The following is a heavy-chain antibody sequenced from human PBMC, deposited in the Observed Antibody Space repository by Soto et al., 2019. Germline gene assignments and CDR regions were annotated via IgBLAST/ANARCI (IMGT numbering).Heavy chain of an antibody. D-gene: IGHD2-15*01. CDR1: GYSFTSYT. CDR2: INAANGDS. V-gene: IGHV1-3*01. Sequence: QVQLVQSGAEVKKPGASVKVSCKASGYSFTSYTLHWARQAPGQRLEWMGWINAANGDSKHSQNLQGRVTITRDTSASTGYMELSSLRSEDTAVYYCARGFCTGGSCYSGWYLDLWGRGTLVAVSS. CDR3: ARGFCTGGSCYSGWYLDL. J-gene: IGHJ2*01.